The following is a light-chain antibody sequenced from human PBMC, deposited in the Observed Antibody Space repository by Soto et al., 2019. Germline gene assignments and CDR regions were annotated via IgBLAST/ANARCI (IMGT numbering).Light chain of an antibody. Sequence: ETLLTQSPGTLSLSPGEGDTLSCRSSEALGRNYLAWYQQKPGQAPRLLIHRIYIRAAGIPDRFTGSASGTDFTLTISRLEPEDFAVYYCQQYDNFPQTFGQGTKVDI. CDR2: RIY. CDR3: QQYDNFPQT. CDR1: EALGRNY. V-gene: IGKV3-20*01. J-gene: IGKJ1*01.